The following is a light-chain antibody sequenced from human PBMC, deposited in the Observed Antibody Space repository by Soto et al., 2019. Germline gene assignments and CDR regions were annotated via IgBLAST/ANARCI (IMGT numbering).Light chain of an antibody. CDR1: QSVTSTS. Sequence: EIVLTQSPGTLSLSQGERATLSCRASQSVTSTSLAWYQQKPGQAPRLLMYGASSRATGTPDRISGGGSGTDFTLTISRLEPEDFAVYYCQHYVTSSITFGQGTRLEIK. CDR3: QHYVTSSIT. CDR2: GAS. J-gene: IGKJ5*01. V-gene: IGKV3-20*01.